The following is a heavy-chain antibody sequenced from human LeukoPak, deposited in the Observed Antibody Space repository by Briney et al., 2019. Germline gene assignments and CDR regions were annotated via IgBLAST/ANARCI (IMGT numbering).Heavy chain of an antibody. J-gene: IGHJ6*02. D-gene: IGHD2-2*01. CDR1: GFTFSGYP. Sequence: GGSLRLSCAASGFTFSGYPIHWVRQAPGKGLEWVAVISYDGSNKYYADSVKGRFTISRDNSKNTLYLQMNSLRAEDTAVYYCAKDWCRYCSSTSCYCDYYYGMDVWGQGTTVTVSS. CDR3: AKDWCRYCSSTSCYCDYYYGMDV. CDR2: ISYDGSNK. V-gene: IGHV3-30-3*02.